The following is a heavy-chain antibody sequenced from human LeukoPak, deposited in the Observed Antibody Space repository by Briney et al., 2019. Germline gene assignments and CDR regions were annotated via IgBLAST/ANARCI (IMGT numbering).Heavy chain of an antibody. D-gene: IGHD4-11*01. J-gene: IGHJ4*02. CDR1: GYTFTIYD. Sequence: ASVKVSCKASGYTFTIYDINWVRQATGQGLEWMGWMNPNSGNTGYAQKFQGRVTMTRNTSISTAYMELSSLRSEDTAVYYCARDYSNYLAFDYWGQGTLVTVSS. CDR3: ARDYSNYLAFDY. V-gene: IGHV1-8*01. CDR2: MNPNSGNT.